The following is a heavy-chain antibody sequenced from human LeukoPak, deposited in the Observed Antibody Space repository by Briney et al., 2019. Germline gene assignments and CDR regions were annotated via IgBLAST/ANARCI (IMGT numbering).Heavy chain of an antibody. J-gene: IGHJ4*02. CDR3: ASPPPYYYDSSGAFDY. CDR2: IIPILGIA. CDR1: GGTFSSYA. D-gene: IGHD3-22*01. Sequence: ASVKVSCKASGGTFSSYAISWVRQAPGQGLEWMGRIIPILGIANHAQKFQGRVTITADKSTSTAYMELSSLRSEDTAVYYCASPPPYYYDSSGAFDYWGQGTLVTVSS. V-gene: IGHV1-69*04.